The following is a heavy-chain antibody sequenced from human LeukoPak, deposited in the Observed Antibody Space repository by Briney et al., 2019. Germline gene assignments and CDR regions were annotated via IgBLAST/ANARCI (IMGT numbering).Heavy chain of an antibody. D-gene: IGHD3-9*01. CDR2: MNPNSGNT. V-gene: IGHV1-8*01. CDR1: GYTFTSYD. CDR3: ARDTPYYDILTGLFKGYYYYGMDV. J-gene: IGHJ6*02. Sequence: GASVKVSCKASGYTFTSYDINWVRQATGQGLEWMGWMNPNSGNTGYAQKFQGRVTMTRNTSIRTAYMELRSLRSDDTAVYYCARDTPYYDILTGLFKGYYYYGMDVWGQGTTVTVSS.